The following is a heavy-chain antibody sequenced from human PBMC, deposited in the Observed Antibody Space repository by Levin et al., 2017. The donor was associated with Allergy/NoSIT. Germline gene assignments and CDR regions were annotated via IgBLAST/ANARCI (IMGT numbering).Heavy chain of an antibody. D-gene: IGHD3-10*01. V-gene: IGHV4-61*02. CDR1: GGSISSGSYY. Sequence: MSSETLSLTCKVSGGSISSGSYYWSWIRQPAAKGLEWIGRIYSSGSANYNPSLKSRVTISVDTFKNQFSLKLSSVTAADTAVYYCARAEVGSEHWGQGTLVTVSS. CDR3: ARAEVGSEH. J-gene: IGHJ4*02. CDR2: IYSSGSA.